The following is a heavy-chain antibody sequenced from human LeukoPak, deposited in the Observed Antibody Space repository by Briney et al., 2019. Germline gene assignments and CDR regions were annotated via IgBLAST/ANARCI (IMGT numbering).Heavy chain of an antibody. CDR1: GFTFSSYA. D-gene: IGHD2-2*01. V-gene: IGHV3-30*04. CDR3: AKARDIVVVPTT. J-gene: IGHJ4*02. CDR2: ISSDGSNK. Sequence: GGSLRLSCAASGFTFSSYALHWVRQAPGKGLEWVAVISSDGSNKYYADSVKGRFTISRDNPKNTLYLQMNSLRAEDTAVYYCAKARDIVVVPTTWGQGTLVTVSS.